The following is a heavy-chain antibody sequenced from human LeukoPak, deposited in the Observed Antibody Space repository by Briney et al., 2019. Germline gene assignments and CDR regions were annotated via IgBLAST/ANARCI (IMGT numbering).Heavy chain of an antibody. CDR1: GGSISSYY. CDR3: ARVLHIAVAGTSSVPATQKYYYYGMDV. J-gene: IGHJ6*02. D-gene: IGHD6-19*01. V-gene: IGHV4-4*07. Sequence: PSETLSLTCTVWGGSISSYYWRWIRQPAGKGLEGIGRIYTSGSTNYNPSLKSRVTISVDTSKNQFSLKLSSVTAADTAVYYCARVLHIAVAGTSSVPATQKYYYYGMDVWGQGTTVTVSS. CDR2: IYTSGST.